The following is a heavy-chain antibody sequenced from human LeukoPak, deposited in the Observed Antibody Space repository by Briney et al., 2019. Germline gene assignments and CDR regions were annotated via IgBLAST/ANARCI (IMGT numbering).Heavy chain of an antibody. V-gene: IGHV1-2*02. Sequence: ASVKVSCKASGYTFTGYYMHWVRQAPGQGLEWMGWINPNSGGTNYAQKFQGRVTMTRNTSISTAYMELSSLRSEDTAVYYCARGLYYDFWSGYFRSGSSGDAFDIWGQGTMVTVSS. CDR2: INPNSGGT. J-gene: IGHJ3*02. CDR1: GYTFTGYY. CDR3: ARGLYYDFWSGYFRSGSSGDAFDI. D-gene: IGHD3-3*01.